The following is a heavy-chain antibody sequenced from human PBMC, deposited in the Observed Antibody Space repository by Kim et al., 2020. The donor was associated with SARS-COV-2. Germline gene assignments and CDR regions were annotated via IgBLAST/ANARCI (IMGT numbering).Heavy chain of an antibody. J-gene: IGHJ6*01. CDR1: DFTFSSYT. CDR2: IDKAGREK. Sequence: GGSLRLSCVGSDFTFSSYTMTWVRQAPGKGLEWVAEIDKAGREKNYADSVKGRFTVSRDNTKNSVFLQMNSLRAEDTAIYYCAREELETGRYYYYGMNV. D-gene: IGHD1-26*01. V-gene: IGHV3-7*03. CDR3: AREELETGRYYYYGMNV.